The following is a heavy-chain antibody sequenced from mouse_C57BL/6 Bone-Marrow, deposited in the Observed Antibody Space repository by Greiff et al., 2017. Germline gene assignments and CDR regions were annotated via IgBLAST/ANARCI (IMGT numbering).Heavy chain of an antibody. Sequence: QVQLKQPGAELVMPGASVKLSCKASGYTFTSYWMHWVKQRPGQGLEWIGEIDPSDSYTNYNQKFKGKSTLTVDNSSSTAYMQLSSLTSEDSAVYYCAREGATGTDYWGQGTTLTVSS. CDR2: IDPSDSYT. V-gene: IGHV1-69*01. CDR1: GYTFTSYW. D-gene: IGHD4-1*02. J-gene: IGHJ2*01. CDR3: AREGATGTDY.